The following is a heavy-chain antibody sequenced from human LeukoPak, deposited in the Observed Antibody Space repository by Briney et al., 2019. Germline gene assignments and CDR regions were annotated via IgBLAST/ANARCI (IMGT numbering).Heavy chain of an antibody. J-gene: IGHJ6*03. V-gene: IGHV3-7*01. D-gene: IGHD3-3*01. CDR2: IKQDGSEK. Sequence: GGCLRLSCAASGFTFSSYGMHWVRQAPGKGLEWVANIKQDGSEKYYVDSVKGRFTISRDNAKNSLYLQMNSLRAEDTAVYYCARRRYDFWSGYYYYYYYMDVWGKGTTVTVSS. CDR1: GFTFSSYG. CDR3: ARRRYDFWSGYYYYYYYMDV.